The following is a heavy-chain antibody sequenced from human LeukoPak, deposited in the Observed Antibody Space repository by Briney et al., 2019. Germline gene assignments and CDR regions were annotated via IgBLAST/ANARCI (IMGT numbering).Heavy chain of an antibody. J-gene: IGHJ5*02. Sequence: SVKVSCKASGGTFSSYTISWVREAPGQGLEWMGRIIPILGIANYAQKFQGRVTITADKSTSTAYMELSSLRSEDTAVYYCAREDFGVVIHNWFDPWGQGTLVTVSS. CDR1: GGTFSSYT. D-gene: IGHD3-3*01. CDR3: AREDFGVVIHNWFDP. V-gene: IGHV1-69*04. CDR2: IIPILGIA.